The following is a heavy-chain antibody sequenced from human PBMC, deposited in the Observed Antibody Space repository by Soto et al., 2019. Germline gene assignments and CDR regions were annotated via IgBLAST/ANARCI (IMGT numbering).Heavy chain of an antibody. CDR3: ARDSTTVTDDAFDI. V-gene: IGHV4-34*01. D-gene: IGHD4-4*01. CDR2: VNHSGST. J-gene: IGHJ3*02. Sequence: QVQLQQWGAGLLKPSETLSLTCAVYGGSFSGYYWSWIRRPPGKGLGWIGEVNHSGSTNYHPSLKSRVTISVDTSKNQFSLKLSSVTAADTAVYYCARDSTTVTDDAFDIWGQGTMVTVSS. CDR1: GGSFSGYY.